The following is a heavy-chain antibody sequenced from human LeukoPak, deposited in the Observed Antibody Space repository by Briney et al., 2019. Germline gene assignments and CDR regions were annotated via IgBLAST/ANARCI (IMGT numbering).Heavy chain of an antibody. V-gene: IGHV3-33*01. CDR2: IWYDGSNE. Sequence: PGRPLRLSCAASGFTFSGYGMHWVRQAPGKGLEWVAVIWYDGSNEYYADSVKGRFTISRDNSKNTLYLQMNSLRAEDTAVYYCARDSGYGDYEQVDYWGQGTLVTVSS. CDR1: GFTFSGYG. CDR3: ARDSGYGDYEQVDY. J-gene: IGHJ4*02. D-gene: IGHD4-17*01.